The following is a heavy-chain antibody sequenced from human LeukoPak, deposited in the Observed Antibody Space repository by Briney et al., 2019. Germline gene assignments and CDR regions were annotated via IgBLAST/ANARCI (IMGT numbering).Heavy chain of an antibody. D-gene: IGHD3-10*01. J-gene: IGHJ4*02. Sequence: GGSLRLSYAASGFTFSSYAMSWVRQAPGKGLEWVSAISGSGGSTYYADSVKGRFTISRDNSKNTLYLQMNSLRAEDTAVYYCAKGPSHYYGSGNDYWGQGTLVTVSS. V-gene: IGHV3-23*01. CDR3: AKGPSHYYGSGNDY. CDR2: ISGSGGST. CDR1: GFTFSSYA.